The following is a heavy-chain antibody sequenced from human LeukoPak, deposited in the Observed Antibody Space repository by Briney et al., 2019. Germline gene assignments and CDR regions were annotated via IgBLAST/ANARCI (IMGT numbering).Heavy chain of an antibody. J-gene: IGHJ6*02. CDR1: GGSFSGYY. CDR2: INHSGST. V-gene: IGHV4-34*01. D-gene: IGHD3-10*01. Sequence: SETLSLTCAVYGGSFSGYYWSWIRQPPGKGLEWIGEINHSGSTNYNPSLKSRVTISVDTSKSQFSLKLSSVTAADTAVYYCARGRGWFGYYGMDVWGQGTTVTVSS. CDR3: ARGRGWFGYYGMDV.